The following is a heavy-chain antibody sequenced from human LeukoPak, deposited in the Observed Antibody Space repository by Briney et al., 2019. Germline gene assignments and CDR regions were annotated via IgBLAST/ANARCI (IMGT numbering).Heavy chain of an antibody. Sequence: GRSLRLSCAASGFTFSNYGMHWVRQAPGKGLEWVAVIWSDGSNQYYADSVKGRFSISRDNSKNTLYLQMNSLRAEDTAVYYCARDRGNNPFDCWGQGTLSPSPQ. CDR1: GFTFSNYG. CDR2: IWSDGSNQ. CDR3: ARDRGNNPFDC. V-gene: IGHV3-33*01. D-gene: IGHD1/OR15-1a*01. J-gene: IGHJ4*02.